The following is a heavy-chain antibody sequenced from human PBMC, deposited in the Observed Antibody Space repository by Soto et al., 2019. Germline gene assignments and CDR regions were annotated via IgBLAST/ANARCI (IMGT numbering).Heavy chain of an antibody. V-gene: IGHV4-34*01. CDR3: ARVSGIYYYGMDV. CDR2: INHSGST. Sequence: SETLSLTCAVYEGSFSGYYWSWIRQPPGKGLEWIGEINHSGSTNYNPSLKSRVTISVDTSKNQFSLKLSSVTAADTAVYYCARVSGIYYYGMDVWGQGTTVTVSS. CDR1: EGSFSGYY. D-gene: IGHD3-10*01. J-gene: IGHJ6*02.